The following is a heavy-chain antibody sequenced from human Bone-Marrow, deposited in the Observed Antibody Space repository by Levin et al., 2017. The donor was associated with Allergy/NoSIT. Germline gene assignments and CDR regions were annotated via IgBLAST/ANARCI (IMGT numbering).Heavy chain of an antibody. CDR2: IKNDGSEE. D-gene: IGHD3-16*02. CDR1: GFTLSGYW. Sequence: PGGSLRLSCAASGFTLSGYWMSWVRQAPGKGLEWVTSIKNDGSEEYYVDSVKGRFTISRDNAKNSLYLQMHSLRAEDTAVYYCARFPSGIVKSALDVWGQGTLVTVSS. J-gene: IGHJ3*01. V-gene: IGHV3-7*01. CDR3: ARFPSGIVKSALDV.